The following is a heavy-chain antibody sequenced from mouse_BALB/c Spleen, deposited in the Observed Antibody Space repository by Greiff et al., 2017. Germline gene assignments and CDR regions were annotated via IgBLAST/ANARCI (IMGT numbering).Heavy chain of an antibody. CDR2: ISSGSSTI. Sequence: EVMLVESGGGLVQPGGSRKLSCAASGFTFSSFGMHWVRQAPEKGLEWVAYISSGSSTIYYADTVKGRFTISRDNPKNTLFLQMTSLRSEDTAMYYCASDYGSSPAWFAYWGQGTLVTVSA. CDR1: GFTFSSFG. D-gene: IGHD1-1*01. CDR3: ASDYGSSPAWFAY. J-gene: IGHJ3*01. V-gene: IGHV5-17*02.